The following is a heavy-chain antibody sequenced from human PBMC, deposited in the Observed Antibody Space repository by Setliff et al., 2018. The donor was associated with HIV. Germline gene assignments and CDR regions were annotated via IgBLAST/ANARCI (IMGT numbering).Heavy chain of an antibody. D-gene: IGHD3-3*01. CDR1: GFTFSNYW. CDR2: IDSDGSDT. J-gene: IGHJ4*02. CDR3: ARGPQYNFWGGYLGL. V-gene: IGHV3-74*01. Sequence: PGGSLRLSCAASGFTFSNYWMAWVRQAPGKGLVWVSRIDSDGSDTDYADSVRGRFTISRDNAKNTLYLQMTSLRAEDTAVYYCARGPQYNFWGGYLGLWGRGTLVTVSS.